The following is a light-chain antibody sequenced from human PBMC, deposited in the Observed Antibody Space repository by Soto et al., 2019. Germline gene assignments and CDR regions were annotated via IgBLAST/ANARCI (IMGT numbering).Light chain of an antibody. CDR2: KVS. V-gene: IGKV2-30*01. CDR3: MQGTHWPWT. J-gene: IGKJ1*01. Sequence: DVVMAQSPLSLPVTLGQPASISCRSPQGLVYDDGNTYLNWFHQRPGQSPRRLIYKVSNRDSGVPDRFSGSGSGTDFTLTISRVEAEDVGVYYCMQGTHWPWTFGQGTKVEIK. CDR1: QGLVYDDGNTY.